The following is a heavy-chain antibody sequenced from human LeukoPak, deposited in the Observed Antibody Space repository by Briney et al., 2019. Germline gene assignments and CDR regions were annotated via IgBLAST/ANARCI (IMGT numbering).Heavy chain of an antibody. CDR2: INHSGST. Sequence: SETLSLTCAVYGGSFSGYYWSWIRQPPGKGLEWIGEINHSGSTNYNPSLKSRVTISVDTSKNQFSLKLSSVTAADTAVYYCARFLSDVVAVAAAPVDAFGIWGQGTMVTVSS. CDR3: ARFLSDVVAVAAAPVDAFGI. CDR1: GGSFSGYY. V-gene: IGHV4-34*01. J-gene: IGHJ3*02. D-gene: IGHD2-15*01.